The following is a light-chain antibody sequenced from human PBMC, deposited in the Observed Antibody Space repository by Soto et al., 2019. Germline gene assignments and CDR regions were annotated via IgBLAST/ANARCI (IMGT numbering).Light chain of an antibody. J-gene: IGKJ4*01. V-gene: IGKV3-20*01. CDR2: GAS. CDR3: QQYGSSPLVT. CDR1: QSVSSN. Sequence: ERVMTQSPATLSVSPGERATLSCRASQSVSSNLAWYQQKPGQAPRLLIYGASSRATGIPDRFSGSGSGTDFTLTISRLEPEDFAVYYCQQYGSSPLVTFGGGTKVDIK.